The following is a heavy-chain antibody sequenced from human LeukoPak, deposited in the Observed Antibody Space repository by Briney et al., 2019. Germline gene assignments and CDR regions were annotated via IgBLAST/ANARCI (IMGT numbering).Heavy chain of an antibody. CDR1: GFTFSDYY. D-gene: IGHD5-18*01. CDR2: ISSSGSTI. Sequence: GGSLRLSCAASGFTFSDYYMSWIRQAPGKGLEWVSYISSSGSTIYYADSVKGRFTISRDNAKNSLYLQMNSLRAEDTAVYYCAKDHRIQLWRYFDYWGQGTLVTVSS. CDR3: AKDHRIQLWRYFDY. V-gene: IGHV3-11*01. J-gene: IGHJ4*02.